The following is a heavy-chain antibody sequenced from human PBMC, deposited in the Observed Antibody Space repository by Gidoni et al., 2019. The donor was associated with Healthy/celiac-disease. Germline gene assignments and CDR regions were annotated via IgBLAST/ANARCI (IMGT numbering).Heavy chain of an antibody. Sequence: QVQLVQSGAEVKKPGASVKVSCKASGYTFTGYYMPWVRQAPGQGLEWMGWINPNSGGTNYAQKFQGRVTMTRDTSISTAYMELSRLRSDDTAVYYCARLALSIFGVVIDAFDIWGQGTMVTVSS. CDR1: GYTFTGYY. J-gene: IGHJ3*02. CDR2: INPNSGGT. CDR3: ARLALSIFGVVIDAFDI. V-gene: IGHV1-2*02. D-gene: IGHD3-3*01.